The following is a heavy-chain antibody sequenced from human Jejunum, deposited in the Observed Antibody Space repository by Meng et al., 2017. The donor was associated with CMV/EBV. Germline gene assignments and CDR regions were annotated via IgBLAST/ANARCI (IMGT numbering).Heavy chain of an antibody. CDR1: GGSISSSSYY. D-gene: IGHD3-3*01. CDR2: IYYSGST. V-gene: IGHV4-39*01. Sequence: GGSISSSSYYWGWIRQPPGKGLEWIGSIYYSGSTYYNPSLKSRVTISVDTSKNQFSLKLSSVTAADTAVYYCARLDFWSGYYIDYWGQGTRVTVSS. J-gene: IGHJ4*02. CDR3: ARLDFWSGYYIDY.